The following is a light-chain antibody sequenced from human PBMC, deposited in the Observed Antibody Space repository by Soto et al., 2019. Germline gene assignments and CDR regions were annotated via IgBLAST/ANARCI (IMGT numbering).Light chain of an antibody. CDR1: QSIYNY. J-gene: IGKJ3*01. CDR3: QHSYSNPFT. Sequence: IQMTQSPSSLSASVGDRVSITCRASQSIYNYVNWYQQKPGKAPRLLIYTASNLQRGVPSRFSGGGSGTDFTLTIDSLQPEDFATYYCQHSYSNPFTFGPGTNVQIK. V-gene: IGKV1-39*01. CDR2: TAS.